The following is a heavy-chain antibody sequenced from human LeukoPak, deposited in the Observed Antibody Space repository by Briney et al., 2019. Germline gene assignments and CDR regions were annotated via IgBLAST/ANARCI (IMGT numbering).Heavy chain of an antibody. CDR1: GFTLSSYG. Sequence: GGSLRLSCAASGFTLSSYGVHWVRQAPGKGLEWVSAISGSGGSTYYADSVKGRFTISRDNAKNTLYLQMNSLRAEDTAVYYCAKELYIVVGYWGQGTLVTVSP. D-gene: IGHD2-21*01. CDR3: AKELYIVVGY. CDR2: ISGSGGST. V-gene: IGHV3-23*01. J-gene: IGHJ4*02.